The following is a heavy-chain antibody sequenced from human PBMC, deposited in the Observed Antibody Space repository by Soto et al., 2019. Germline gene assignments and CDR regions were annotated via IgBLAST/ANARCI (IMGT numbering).Heavy chain of an antibody. J-gene: IGHJ4*02. CDR2: INHSGST. CDR3: ARYGSGSYYPTTFDY. Sequence: PSETLSLTCAVYGGSFSGYYWSWIRQPPGKGLEWIGEINHSGSTNYNPSLKSRVTISVDTSQNQFSLKLSSVTAADTAVYFCARYGSGSYYPTTFDYWGQGTLVTVSS. CDR1: GGSFSGYY. V-gene: IGHV4-34*09. D-gene: IGHD3-10*01.